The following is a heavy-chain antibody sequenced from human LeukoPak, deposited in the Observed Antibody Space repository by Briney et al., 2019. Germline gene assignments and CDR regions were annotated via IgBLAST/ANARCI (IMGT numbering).Heavy chain of an antibody. V-gene: IGHV3-7*03. CDR1: GFTFSSYW. J-gene: IGHJ6*02. CDR2: INHNGNVN. CDR3: ARGGSWVRHQTCYYYGMDV. D-gene: IGHD3-10*01. Sequence: GGSLRLSCAASGFTFSSYWMNWARQAPGKGLEWVASINHNGNVNYYVDSVKGRFTISRDNAKNSLYLQMSNLRAEDTAVYYCARGGSWVRHQTCYYYGMDVWGQGTTVTVSS.